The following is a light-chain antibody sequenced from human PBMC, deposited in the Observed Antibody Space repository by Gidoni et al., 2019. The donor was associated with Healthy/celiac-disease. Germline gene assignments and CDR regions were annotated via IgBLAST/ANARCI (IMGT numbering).Light chain of an antibody. CDR2: KAS. V-gene: IGKV1-5*03. CDR3: QQYNSYSWT. CDR1: QSNRSL. Sequence: NQMTQSPSTLSASVGDRVTITCRASQSNRSLLAWYQQKPGKAPKLRIYKASSLESGVSSRFSGSGSCTDFTLTISRLQPDDFATYYCQQYNSYSWTFGPGTKVEIK. J-gene: IGKJ1*01.